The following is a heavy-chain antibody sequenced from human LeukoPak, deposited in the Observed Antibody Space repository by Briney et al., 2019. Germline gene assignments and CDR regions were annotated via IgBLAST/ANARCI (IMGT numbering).Heavy chain of an antibody. J-gene: IGHJ3*02. CDR2: IFPSGGEI. CDR1: GFTFSTFA. CDR3: VKGPVVIFDI. D-gene: IGHD2-15*01. V-gene: IGHV3-23*01. Sequence: PGGSLRLSCAASGFTFSTFAMIWVRQPPGQGLEWVSSIFPSGGEIHYADSVRGRFTISRDNSKSTLSLQMNSLIAEDPAIYYCVKGPVVIFDIGGQGTMVTVSS.